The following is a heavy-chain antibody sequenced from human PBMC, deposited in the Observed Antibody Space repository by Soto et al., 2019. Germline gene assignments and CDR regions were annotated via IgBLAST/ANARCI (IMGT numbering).Heavy chain of an antibody. CDR2: ISAYNGNT. Sequence: QVQLVQSGAEVKKPGAAVKVSCKASGYTFTSYGISWVRQAPGQGLEWMGWISAYNGNTNYAQKLQGRVTMTTDTSTSTAYMELRSLRSDDTAVYYCARDLYNWNPTRENWFDPWGQGTLVTVSS. D-gene: IGHD1-20*01. V-gene: IGHV1-18*01. J-gene: IGHJ5*02. CDR1: GYTFTSYG. CDR3: ARDLYNWNPTRENWFDP.